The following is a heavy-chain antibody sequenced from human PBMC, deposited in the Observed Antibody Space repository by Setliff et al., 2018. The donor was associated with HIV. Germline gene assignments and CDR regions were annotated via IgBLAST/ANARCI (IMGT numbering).Heavy chain of an antibody. Sequence: GSGPTLVNPTQTLTLTCTFSGFSLSTSGVGVGWIRQPPGKALEWLAVIYWNGNKYYSPSLRSRLTVTRDASKNQVVLTMTNMAPVDTATYFCVHTPVSRNEYFFDYWGQGTLVTVSS. J-gene: IGHJ4*02. CDR3: VHTPVSRNEYFFDY. CDR2: IYWNGNK. CDR1: GFSLSTSGVG. V-gene: IGHV2-5*01. D-gene: IGHD2-2*01.